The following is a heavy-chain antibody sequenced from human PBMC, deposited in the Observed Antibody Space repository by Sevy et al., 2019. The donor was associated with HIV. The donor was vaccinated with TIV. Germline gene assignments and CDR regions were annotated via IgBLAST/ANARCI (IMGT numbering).Heavy chain of an antibody. V-gene: IGHV3-64D*06. Sequence: GGSLRLSCSASGFTFSSYAMHWVRQAPGKGLEYVSAISSNGGSTYYADSVKGRFTISRDNSKNTLYLQRSSLRAEDTAVYYCVKDPGGCSGGSCYQTTGFLDYWGQGTLVTVSS. CDR1: GFTFSSYA. CDR3: VKDPGGCSGGSCYQTTGFLDY. D-gene: IGHD2-15*01. CDR2: ISSNGGST. J-gene: IGHJ4*02.